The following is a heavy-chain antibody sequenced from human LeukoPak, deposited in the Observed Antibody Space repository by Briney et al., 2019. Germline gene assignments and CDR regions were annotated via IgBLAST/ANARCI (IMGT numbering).Heavy chain of an antibody. J-gene: IGHJ6*03. V-gene: IGHV1-18*01. CDR3: ARDLPVYYYDSSGYYSYYYYYMDV. CDR2: ISAYNGKT. D-gene: IGHD3-22*01. CDR1: GYTFTSYG. Sequence: ASVKVSCKASGYTFTSYGISWGRQAPGQGLECMGWISAYNGKTNYAQKLQGRVTMTTDTSTSTAYMELRSLRSDDTAVYYCARDLPVYYYDSSGYYSYYYYYMDVWGKGTTVTVSS.